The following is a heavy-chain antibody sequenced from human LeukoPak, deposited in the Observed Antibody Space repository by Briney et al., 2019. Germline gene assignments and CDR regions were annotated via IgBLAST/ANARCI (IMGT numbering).Heavy chain of an antibody. Sequence: GGSLRLSCAASGFTFSSHAVSWVRQAPGKGLEWVSAISDSGGTTYYADSVKGRSTISRDNSKNTLYLQINSLRVEDTAVYYCAKDRLPMIRGVDYWGQGTLVTVSS. CDR3: AKDRLPMIRGVDY. D-gene: IGHD3-10*01. J-gene: IGHJ4*02. V-gene: IGHV3-23*01. CDR1: GFTFSSHA. CDR2: ISDSGGTT.